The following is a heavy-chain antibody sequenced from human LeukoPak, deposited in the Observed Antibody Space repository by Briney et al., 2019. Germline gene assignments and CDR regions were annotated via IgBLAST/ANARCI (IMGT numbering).Heavy chain of an antibody. J-gene: IGHJ4*02. CDR1: GFTFSGSA. Sequence: GGSLKLSCAASGFTFSGSAMHWVRQASGKGLEWVGRIRSKANSYATAYAASVKGRFTISRDDSKNTAYLQMNSLKTEDTAVYYCTSLRDDILTGYYYWGQGTLVTVSS. CDR3: TSLRDDILTGYYY. V-gene: IGHV3-73*01. CDR2: IRSKANSYAT. D-gene: IGHD3-9*01.